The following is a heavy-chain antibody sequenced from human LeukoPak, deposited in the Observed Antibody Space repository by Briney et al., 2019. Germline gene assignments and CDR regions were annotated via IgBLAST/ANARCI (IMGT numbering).Heavy chain of an antibody. CDR2: TSYDGSNK. V-gene: IGHV3-30-3*01. CDR3: ASLDSSGYYDDY. J-gene: IGHJ4*02. Sequence: PGRSLRLSCAASGFTFSSYAMHWVRQAPGKGLEWVAVTSYDGSNKYYADSVKGRFTISRDNSKNTLYLQMNSLRAEDTAVYYCASLDSSGYYDDYWGQGTLVTVSS. D-gene: IGHD3-22*01. CDR1: GFTFSSYA.